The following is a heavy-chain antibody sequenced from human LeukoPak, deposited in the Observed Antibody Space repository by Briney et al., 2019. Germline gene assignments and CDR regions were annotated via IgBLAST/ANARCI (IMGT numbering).Heavy chain of an antibody. CDR3: ARDRDTAMGNNWFDP. D-gene: IGHD5-18*01. J-gene: IGHJ5*02. CDR2: INPSGGST. Sequence: GASVKVSCKASGYTFTSYYMHWVRQAPGQGLEWMGIINPSGGSTSYAQKFQGRVTMTRVMSTSTVYMELSSLRSEDTAVYYCARDRDTAMGNNWFDPWGQGTLVTVSS. CDR1: GYTFTSYY. V-gene: IGHV1-46*01.